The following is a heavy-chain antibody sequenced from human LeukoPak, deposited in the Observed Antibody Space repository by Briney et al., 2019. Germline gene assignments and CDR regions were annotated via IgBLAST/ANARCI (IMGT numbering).Heavy chain of an antibody. D-gene: IGHD2-21*02. CDR1: GLTFSSHW. Sequence: GGSLRLSCAASGLTFSSHWMHWVRQAPGKGLVWVSHITNDGSSTTYADSVKGRFTISRDNAKNMLYLQVNSLRAEDTAVYYCANGGVVTAHDAFDIWGQGTMVTVSS. CDR3: ANGGVVTAHDAFDI. J-gene: IGHJ3*02. CDR2: ITNDGSST. V-gene: IGHV3-74*01.